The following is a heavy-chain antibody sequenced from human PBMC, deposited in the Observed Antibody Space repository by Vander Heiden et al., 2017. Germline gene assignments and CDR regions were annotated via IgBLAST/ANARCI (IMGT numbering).Heavy chain of an antibody. Sequence: QLPLQESAPGLVKSSETMSLTCSVSGGSIVSTSYYWGWIRQPPGKGLEWIGTIYSNVTTYYSPSLKARVTISADTSKKQVSLTLRTVTAADTAVYYCARHVSSYSPLDYWGQGTLVTVSS. D-gene: IGHD1-26*01. CDR3: ARHVSSYSPLDY. CDR1: GGSIVSTSYY. CDR2: IYSNVTT. J-gene: IGHJ4*02. V-gene: IGHV4-39*01.